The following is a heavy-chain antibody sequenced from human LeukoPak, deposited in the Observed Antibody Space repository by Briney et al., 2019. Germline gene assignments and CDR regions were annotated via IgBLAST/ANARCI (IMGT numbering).Heavy chain of an antibody. CDR2: ISSSGANI. J-gene: IGHJ6*03. CDR3: ARGVLDYFQYMDV. D-gene: IGHD3-3*01. V-gene: IGHV3-11*01. CDR1: GFTFEDYH. Sequence: GGSLRLSFAASGFTFEDYHMNWIRQAPGKGLQWVSYISSSGANIHYADSVKGRFTISRDNAKDSLFLQMNSLRAEDTAVYYCARGVLDYFQYMDVWGKGTTVTVSS.